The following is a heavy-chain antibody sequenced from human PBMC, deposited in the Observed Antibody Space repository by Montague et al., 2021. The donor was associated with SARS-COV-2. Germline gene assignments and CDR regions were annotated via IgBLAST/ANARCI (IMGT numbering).Heavy chain of an antibody. V-gene: IGHV4-61*01. Sequence: SETLSLTCTVTGDSVISDRYYWSWIRQPPGKGLEWIGFIYYSGSTCYNPSLHSRVTITVDTSKNQFSLNLMSVTPADTAVYYCVKGSGHPWGQGTLVTVSS. CDR2: IYYSGST. J-gene: IGHJ5*02. CDR3: VKGSGHP. CDR1: GDSVISDRYY. D-gene: IGHD3-3*01.